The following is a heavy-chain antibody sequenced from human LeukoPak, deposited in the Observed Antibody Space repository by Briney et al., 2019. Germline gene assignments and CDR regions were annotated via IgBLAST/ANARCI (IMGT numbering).Heavy chain of an antibody. V-gene: IGHV3-30*18. CDR2: ISYDGSNK. CDR1: GFTFRNYG. Sequence: GGSLRLSCAASGFTFRNYGMHWVRQAPGKGLEWVAVISYDGSNKYYADSVKGRFTISRDNSKNTLYLQMNSLRAEDTAVYYCAKDRWWCGYCSGILPYYYYGMDVWGQGTTVTVSS. CDR3: AKDRWWCGYCSGILPYYYYGMDV. J-gene: IGHJ6*02. D-gene: IGHD2-15*01.